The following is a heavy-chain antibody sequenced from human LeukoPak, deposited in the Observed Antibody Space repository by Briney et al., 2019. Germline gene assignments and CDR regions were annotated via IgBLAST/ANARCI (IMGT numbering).Heavy chain of an antibody. D-gene: IGHD3-9*01. CDR2: IYYSGST. Sequence: SETLSLTCTVSGGSISSSSYYWGWIRQPPGKGLEWIGSIYYSGSTYYNPSLKSRVTISVDTSKNQFSLKLSSVTAADTAVYYCARGGGILTGPDFDYWGQGTLVTVSS. CDR1: GGSISSSSYY. J-gene: IGHJ4*02. V-gene: IGHV4-39*01. CDR3: ARGGGILTGPDFDY.